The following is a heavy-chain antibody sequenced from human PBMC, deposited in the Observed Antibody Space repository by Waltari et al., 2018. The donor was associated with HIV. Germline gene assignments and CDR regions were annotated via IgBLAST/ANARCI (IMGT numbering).Heavy chain of an antibody. CDR2: INQAGTER. CDR3: ATTHGSGDYDNDFDY. Sequence: EVQLVESGGGWVQPGGSLTLTCEASGFTFSFYGLSWVRQAPGKGLEWVANINQAGTERHYVDSVRGRFTISRDNGKTSLFLQMDNLSVEDTAVYYCATTHGSGDYDNDFDYWGQGTLV. D-gene: IGHD3-10*01. J-gene: IGHJ4*02. CDR1: GFTFSFYG. V-gene: IGHV3-7*01.